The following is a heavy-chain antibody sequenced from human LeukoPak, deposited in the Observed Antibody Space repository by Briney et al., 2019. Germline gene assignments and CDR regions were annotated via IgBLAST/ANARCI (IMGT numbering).Heavy chain of an antibody. CDR1: GGPIGDFY. V-gene: IGHV4-59*01. CDR2: IFYSGNT. Sequence: SETLSLTCTVSGGPIGDFYWSWIRQSPEKGLEWIGNIFYSGNTNYNPSLRSRVTISVDTSKKQFSLRLTSVTAADTAVYYCARLRSGSTPPPPYYYYGLDVWGQGTTVTVSS. D-gene: IGHD1-26*01. CDR3: ARLRSGSTPPPPYYYYGLDV. J-gene: IGHJ6*02.